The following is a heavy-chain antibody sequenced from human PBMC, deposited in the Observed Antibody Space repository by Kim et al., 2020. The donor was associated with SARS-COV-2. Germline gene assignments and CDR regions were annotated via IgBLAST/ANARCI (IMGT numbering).Heavy chain of an antibody. CDR3: AREAIVGATSY. CDR1: GFTVSSNY. D-gene: IGHD1-26*01. J-gene: IGHJ4*02. CDR2: IYSGGST. Sequence: GGSLRLSCAASGFTVSSNYMSWVRQAPGKGLEWVSVIYSGGSTYYADSVKGRFTISRDKSKNTLYLQMNSLRAEDTAVYYCAREAIVGATSYWGQGTLVTVSS. V-gene: IGHV3-66*01.